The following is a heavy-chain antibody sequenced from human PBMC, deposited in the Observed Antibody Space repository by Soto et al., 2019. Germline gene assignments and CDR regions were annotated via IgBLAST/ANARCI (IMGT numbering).Heavy chain of an antibody. Sequence: QVQLVQSGAEVKKPGASVKVSCKASGYTFTSYAMHWVRQAPGQRLEWMGWINAGNGNTKYSQKFQGRVTITRDTSALTAYMELSSLRSEDTAVYYCVRDIVVVPASITFDYWGQGTLVTVSS. CDR3: VRDIVVVPASITFDY. CDR2: INAGNGNT. J-gene: IGHJ4*02. V-gene: IGHV1-3*01. CDR1: GYTFTSYA. D-gene: IGHD2-2*01.